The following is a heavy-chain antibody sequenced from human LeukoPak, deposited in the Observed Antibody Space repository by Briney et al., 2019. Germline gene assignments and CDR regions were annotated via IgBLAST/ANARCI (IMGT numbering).Heavy chain of an antibody. D-gene: IGHD1-14*01. V-gene: IGHV3-7*03. CDR2: IKQDGSEK. CDR1: GFTFSSYW. J-gene: IGHJ4*02. CDR3: AKDPKRGSWESITGNL. Sequence: PGGSLRLSCAASGFTFSSYWMSWVRQAPGKGLEWVANIKQDGSEKYYVDSVKGRFTISRDNAKNSLYLQMNSLRAEDTAVYYCAKDPKRGSWESITGNLWGQGTLVTVSS.